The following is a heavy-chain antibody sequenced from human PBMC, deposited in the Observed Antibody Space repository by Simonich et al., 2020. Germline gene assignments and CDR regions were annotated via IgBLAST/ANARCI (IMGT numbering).Heavy chain of an antibody. CDR2: IYYSGST. V-gene: IGHV4-39*01. CDR1: GGSISSSSYY. CDR3: ARWAYSSSYFDY. D-gene: IGHD6-6*01. J-gene: IGHJ4*02. Sequence: QLQLQESGPGLVKPSETLSLTCTVSGGSISSSSYYWGWIRQPPGKGLEWIGSIYYSGSTYYNPALKSLVTISVDTSKNQCSLKLSSVTAADTAVYYCARWAYSSSYFDYWGQGTLVTVSS.